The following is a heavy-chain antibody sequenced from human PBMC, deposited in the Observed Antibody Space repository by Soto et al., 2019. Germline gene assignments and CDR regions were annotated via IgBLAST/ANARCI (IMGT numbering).Heavy chain of an antibody. V-gene: IGHV1-2*02. J-gene: IGHJ4*02. CDR1: GDTFTANY. CDR2: INPKSGGT. Sequence: ASVKVSCKASGDTFTANYIHWVRQAPGQGFEWMGWINPKSGGTNYPQKFQGRFSISRDASENILYLQMNSLRVDDTALYYCTRETVAGITGLDYWGPGTLVTVSS. CDR3: TRETVAGITGLDY. D-gene: IGHD1-20*01.